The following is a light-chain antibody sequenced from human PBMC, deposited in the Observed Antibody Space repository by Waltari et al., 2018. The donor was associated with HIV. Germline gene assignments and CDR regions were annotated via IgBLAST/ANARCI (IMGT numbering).Light chain of an antibody. CDR3: QHYLTSRVT. V-gene: IGKV3-20*01. CDR2: RTS. Sequence: EIVLTQSPGTLSLSPGERATISCRASQSVDSNYLAWYQHKAGQAPTLLMFRTSSRAAGIPDRFSGSGSGTDFTLTISRLEPEDFAVYFCQHYLTSRVTFGQGTQLEIK. J-gene: IGKJ2*01. CDR1: QSVDSNY.